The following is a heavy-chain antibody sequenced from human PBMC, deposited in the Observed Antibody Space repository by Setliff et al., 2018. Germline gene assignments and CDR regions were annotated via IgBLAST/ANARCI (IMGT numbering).Heavy chain of an antibody. J-gene: IGHJ4*02. Sequence: GGSLRLSCAASGFIFSGYYMSWIRQTPGKGLEWVAYISRGATTTYYTDSVKGRFTISRDDGKNSLYLQMNSLRAEDTAVYYCSTKGVPGTGGQGTRVTVSS. CDR3: STKGVPGT. V-gene: IGHV3-11*01. CDR1: GFIFSGYY. CDR2: ISRGATTT. D-gene: IGHD1-1*01.